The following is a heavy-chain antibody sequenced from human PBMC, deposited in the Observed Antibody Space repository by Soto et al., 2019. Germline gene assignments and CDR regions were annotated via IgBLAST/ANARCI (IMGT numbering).Heavy chain of an antibody. Sequence: SETLSLTCTVSGGSISSSSYYWGWIRQPPGQGLEWIGSIYYSGSTYYNPSLKSRVTISVDTSKNQFSLKLSSVTAADTAVYYCARAKYYDFWSGYYKPYGMDVWGQGTTVTVSS. V-gene: IGHV4-39*01. D-gene: IGHD3-3*01. CDR1: GGSISSSSYY. CDR2: IYYSGST. J-gene: IGHJ6*02. CDR3: ARAKYYDFWSGYYKPYGMDV.